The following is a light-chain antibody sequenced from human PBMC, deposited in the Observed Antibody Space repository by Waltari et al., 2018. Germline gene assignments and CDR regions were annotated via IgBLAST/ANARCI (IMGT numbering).Light chain of an antibody. CDR1: QSVVRY. J-gene: IGKJ1*01. CDR3: QKYVNLLAT. CDR2: HAS. Sequence: VFTHSPSTLSLSPGDRAPLSCRASQSVVRYLAWYQQKPGQAPRLLIYHASIRATGIPDRFSGSGSGTDFSLTISRLEPEDFAVYYCQKYVNLLATFGQGTKVEIK. V-gene: IGKV3-20*01.